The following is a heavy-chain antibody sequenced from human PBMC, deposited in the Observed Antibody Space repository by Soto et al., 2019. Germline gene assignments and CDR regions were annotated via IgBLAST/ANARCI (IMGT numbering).Heavy chain of an antibody. D-gene: IGHD5-12*01. CDR2: ISGYTGNT. J-gene: IGHJ6*02. CDR1: GYTFTSYG. CDR3: ARKGYIGNFAMDV. V-gene: IGHV1-18*04. Sequence: QVHLVQSGAEVKKPGASVKVSCKASGYTFTSYGIFWVRQAPGQGLEWMGWISGYTGNTNYAQKFQGRVTVTADTSTTTAYMELRSLRSDDTAVYYCARKGYIGNFAMDVWGQGTTVTVSS.